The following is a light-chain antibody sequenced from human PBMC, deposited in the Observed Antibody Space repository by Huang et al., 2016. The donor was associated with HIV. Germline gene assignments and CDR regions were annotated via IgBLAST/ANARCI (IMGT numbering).Light chain of an antibody. CDR3: MQRTQRPLT. CDR1: QSLLHSDGETS. CDR2: EVS. J-gene: IGKJ4*01. Sequence: DIVMTQTPLSLSVTPGQPASISCKSSQSLLHSDGETSLDWYLHKPGQSPQLLIYEVSNRVSGVPDRFSGSGSGTDFTLRISRVEAEDVGVYYCMQRTQRPLTFGGGTKVEIK. V-gene: IGKV2D-29*02.